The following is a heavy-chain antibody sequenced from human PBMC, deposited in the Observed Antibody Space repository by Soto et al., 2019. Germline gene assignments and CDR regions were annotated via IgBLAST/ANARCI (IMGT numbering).Heavy chain of an antibody. V-gene: IGHV4-34*01. D-gene: IGHD2-2*01. J-gene: IGHJ4*02. Sequence: SETLSLTCAVYGGSFSGYYWSWIRQPPGKGLEWIGEINHSGSTNYNPSLKSRVTISVDTSKNQFSLKLSSVTAADTAVYYCARARRRIVVVPAALDYWGQGTLVTVSS. CDR2: INHSGST. CDR3: ARARRRIVVVPAALDY. CDR1: GGSFSGYY.